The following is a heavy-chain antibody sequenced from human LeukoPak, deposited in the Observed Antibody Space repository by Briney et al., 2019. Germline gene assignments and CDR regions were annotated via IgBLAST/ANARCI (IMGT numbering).Heavy chain of an antibody. D-gene: IGHD3-10*01. J-gene: IGHJ4*02. CDR2: INPNSGGT. Sequence: EASVNVSCKASVHTFSGYYMHWGRQAPGQGLEWMGWINPNSGGTNYAQKFQGRVTMTRDTSISTAYMELSRLRSDDTAVYYCVSSIYYGSPDYWGQGTLVTVSS. V-gene: IGHV1-2*02. CDR3: VSSIYYGSPDY. CDR1: VHTFSGYY.